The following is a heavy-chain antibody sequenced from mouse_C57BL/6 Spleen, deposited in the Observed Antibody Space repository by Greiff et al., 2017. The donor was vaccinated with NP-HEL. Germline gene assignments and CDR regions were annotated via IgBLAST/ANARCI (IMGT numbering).Heavy chain of an antibody. D-gene: IGHD4-1*01. J-gene: IGHJ2*01. Sequence: VQLQQSGAELVKPGASVKISCKASGYAFSSYWMNWVKQRPGKGLEWIGQIYPGDGDTNYNGKFKGKATLTADKSSSTAYMQLSSLTSEDSAVYVCARDWDEGYYFDYWGQGTTLTVSS. CDR3: ARDWDEGYYFDY. CDR1: GYAFSSYW. V-gene: IGHV1-80*01. CDR2: IYPGDGDT.